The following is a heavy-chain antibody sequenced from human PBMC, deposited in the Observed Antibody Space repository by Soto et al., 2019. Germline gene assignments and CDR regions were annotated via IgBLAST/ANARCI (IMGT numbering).Heavy chain of an antibody. J-gene: IGHJ4*02. D-gene: IGHD3-22*01. CDR1: GGTFSSYI. Sequence: SVKVSCKASGGTFSSYIISWVRQAPGQGLEWMGRSIPILAIANYAQKFQGRVTITADKSTSTAYMELSSLRSEDTAVYYCARSRRYYDSSGYYPRGQGTLVTVSS. V-gene: IGHV1-69*02. CDR2: SIPILAIA. CDR3: ARSRRYYDSSGYYP.